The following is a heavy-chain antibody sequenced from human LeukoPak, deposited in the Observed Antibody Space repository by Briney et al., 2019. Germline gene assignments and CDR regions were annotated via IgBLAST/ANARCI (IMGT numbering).Heavy chain of an antibody. V-gene: IGHV1-3*03. CDR2: INAGNGNT. CDR1: GYTFTSYA. Sequence: ASVKVSCKASGYTFTSYAMHWVRQAPGQRLEWMGWINAGNGNTKYSQEFQGGVTITADKSTSTAYMELSSLRSEDTAVYYCARGLHYYDSSGYPGPLMGFDYWGQGTLVTVSS. D-gene: IGHD3-22*01. J-gene: IGHJ4*02. CDR3: ARGLHYYDSSGYPGPLMGFDY.